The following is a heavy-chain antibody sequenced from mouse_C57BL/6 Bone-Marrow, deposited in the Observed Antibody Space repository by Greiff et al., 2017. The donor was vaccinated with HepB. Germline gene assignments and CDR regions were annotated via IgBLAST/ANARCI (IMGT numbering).Heavy chain of an antibody. V-gene: IGHV5-6*01. D-gene: IGHD2-5*01. CDR2: ISSGGSYT. CDR3: ARHSNYRFAY. J-gene: IGHJ3*01. Sequence: EVKVVESGGDLVKPGGSLKLSCAASGFTFSSYGMSWVRQTPDKRLEWVATISSGGSYTYYPDSVKGRFTISRDNAKNTLYLQMSSLKSEDTAMYYCARHSNYRFAYWGQGTLVTVSA. CDR1: GFTFSSYG.